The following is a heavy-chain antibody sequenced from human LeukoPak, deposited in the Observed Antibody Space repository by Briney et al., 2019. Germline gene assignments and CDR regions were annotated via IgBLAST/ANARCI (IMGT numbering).Heavy chain of an antibody. CDR2: ISGSGATT. D-gene: IGHD2-2*01. CDR1: GITFSTYV. J-gene: IGHJ4*02. CDR3: AKPSGYCSSTSCRTENDY. Sequence: GGSLRLSCAASGITFSTYVMSWVRQAPGKGLEWVSAISGSGATTYYADSVKGRFTISRDNSKNTLYLQMNSLRAEDTAVYYCAKPSGYCSSTSCRTENDYWGQGTLVTVSS. V-gene: IGHV3-23*01.